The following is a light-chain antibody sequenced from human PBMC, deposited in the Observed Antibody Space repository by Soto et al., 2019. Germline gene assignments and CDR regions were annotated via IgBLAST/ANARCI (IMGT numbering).Light chain of an antibody. CDR1: QSVRNNY. CDR3: QQYGSTPLT. J-gene: IGKJ4*01. V-gene: IGKV3-20*01. CDR2: DAS. Sequence: EIVLTQSPDTLSLSPGERATLYCRASQSVRNNYLAWYQQKPGQAPRFLIYDASSKATGIPDRFSGSGSGTVFTLTISRLEPEDFAVYYCQQYGSTPLTFGGGTKVDIK.